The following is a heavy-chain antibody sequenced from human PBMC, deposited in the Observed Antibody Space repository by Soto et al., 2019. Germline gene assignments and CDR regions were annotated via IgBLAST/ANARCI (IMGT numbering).Heavy chain of an antibody. V-gene: IGHV1-69*13. CDR2: IIPIFGTA. CDR1: GGTFSSYA. Sequence: SVKVSCKASGGTFSSYAISWVRQAPGQGLERMGGIIPIFGTANYAQKFQGRVTITADESTSTAYMELSSLRSEDTAVYYCARTPDSSSSVKYYYYYGMDVWGQGTTVTVSS. D-gene: IGHD6-6*01. CDR3: ARTPDSSSSVKYYYYYGMDV. J-gene: IGHJ6*02.